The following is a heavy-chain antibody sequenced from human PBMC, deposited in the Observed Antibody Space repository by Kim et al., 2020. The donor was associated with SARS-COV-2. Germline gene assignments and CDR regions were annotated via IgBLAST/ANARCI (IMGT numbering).Heavy chain of an antibody. CDR3: ARGWFAAGLDV. CDR1: GDSVSGNSGA. Sequence: SQTLSLTCAIPGDSVSGNSGAWNWLRQSPSRGLEWLGRTYYESKWYHEYAVSVRSRITISSDTSKNHFSVQLNSVTPEDTAVYFSARGWFAAGLDVWDQGSPAPVSS. D-gene: IGHD3-9*01. J-gene: IGHJ6*02. V-gene: IGHV6-1*01. CDR2: TYYESKWYH.